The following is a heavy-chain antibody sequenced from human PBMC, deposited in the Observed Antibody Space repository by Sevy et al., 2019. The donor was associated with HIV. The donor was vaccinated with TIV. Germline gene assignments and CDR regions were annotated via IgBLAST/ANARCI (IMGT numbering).Heavy chain of an antibody. CDR2: INPNSGGT. J-gene: IGHJ5*02. D-gene: IGHD6-13*01. CDR1: GYTFTGYY. CDR3: AIGSSSWYGGGWFDP. V-gene: IGHV1-2*02. Sequence: ASVKVSCKASGYTFTGYYMHWVRQAPGQGLEWMGWINPNSGGTNYAQKFQGTVTMTRDTSISTAYMELSRLRSDDTAVYYCAIGSSSWYGGGWFDPWGQGTLVTVS.